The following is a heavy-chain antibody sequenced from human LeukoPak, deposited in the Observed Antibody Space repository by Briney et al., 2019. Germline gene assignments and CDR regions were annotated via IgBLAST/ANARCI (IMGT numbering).Heavy chain of an antibody. CDR3: ATEKVRGDQLLYDAFDI. Sequence: ASAKVSCKVSGYTLTELSMHWVRQAPGKGLEWMGGFDPEDGETIYAQKFQGRVTMTEDASTDTAYMELSSLRSEDTAVYYCATEKVRGDQLLYDAFDIWGQGTMVTVSS. CDR2: FDPEDGET. CDR1: GYTLTELS. D-gene: IGHD2-2*01. V-gene: IGHV1-24*01. J-gene: IGHJ3*02.